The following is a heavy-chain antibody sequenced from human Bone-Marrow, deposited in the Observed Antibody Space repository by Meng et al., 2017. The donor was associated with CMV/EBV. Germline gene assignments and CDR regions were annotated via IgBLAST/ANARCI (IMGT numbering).Heavy chain of an antibody. CDR3: ARVLFDIVVVPAPIDY. J-gene: IGHJ4*02. CDR1: GGSISSSSYY. D-gene: IGHD2-2*01. Sequence: SETLSLTCTVSGGSISSSSYYWGWIRQPPGKGLEWIGSIYYSGSTYYNPSLKCRVTISVDTSKNQFSLKLSSVTAADTAVYYCARVLFDIVVVPAPIDYWGQGTLVTVSS. V-gene: IGHV4-39*07. CDR2: IYYSGST.